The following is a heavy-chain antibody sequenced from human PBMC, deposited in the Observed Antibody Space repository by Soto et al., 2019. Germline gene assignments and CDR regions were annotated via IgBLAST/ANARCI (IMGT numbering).Heavy chain of an antibody. CDR3: ARGIDYLNWFDP. D-gene: IGHD4-17*01. Sequence: QVQLQESGPGLVKPSETLSLTYPVSGGSIRGYSWSWIRRPPGRGLEWIGYMVHSGSTNYNPSLKSRVTISLDTSKNQFSLRLTSVTAADTAVYYCARGIDYLNWFDPWGQGTRVTVSS. CDR2: MVHSGST. V-gene: IGHV4-59*13. J-gene: IGHJ5*02. CDR1: GGSIRGYS.